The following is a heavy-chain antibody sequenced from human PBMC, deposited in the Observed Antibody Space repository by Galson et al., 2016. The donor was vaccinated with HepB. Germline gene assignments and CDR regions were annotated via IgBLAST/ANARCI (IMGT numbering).Heavy chain of an antibody. CDR2: INHLGST. CDR3: ARGQRAGFFDD. V-gene: IGHV4-34*01. D-gene: IGHD2-2*01. J-gene: IGHJ4*02. CDR1: NGSLTNIY. Sequence: SETLSLTCIVLNGSLTNIYWSWLRQPPGKGLEWIGEINHLGSTYYNPSLKSRVRMSVDTSKNELSLTLRSLIAADTAVYFCARGQRAGFFDDWGQGTPVTASS.